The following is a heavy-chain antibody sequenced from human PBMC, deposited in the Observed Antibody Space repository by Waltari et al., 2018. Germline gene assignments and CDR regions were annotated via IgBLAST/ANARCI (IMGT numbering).Heavy chain of an antibody. CDR1: GFTFSSYA. D-gene: IGHD6-13*01. Sequence: EVQLVESGGGLVQPGGSLRLSCAASGFTFSSYAMSWVRQAPGKGLEWVSAIRGGCGSTYYADSVKGRFTISRDNSKNTLYLQMNSLRAEDTAVYYCAKAPGILNDYYGMDVWGQGTTVTVSS. V-gene: IGHV3-23*04. J-gene: IGHJ6*02. CDR3: AKAPGILNDYYGMDV. CDR2: IRGGCGST.